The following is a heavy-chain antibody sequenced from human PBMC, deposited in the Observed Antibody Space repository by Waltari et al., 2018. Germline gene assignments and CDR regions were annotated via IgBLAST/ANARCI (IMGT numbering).Heavy chain of an antibody. V-gene: IGHV4-39*01. CDR1: GGSISSSSYY. CDR2: IYYSGST. Sequence: QLQLQESGPGLVKPSETLSLTCTVPGGSISSSSYYWGWIRQPPGKGLEWIGSIYYSGSTYYNPSLKSRVTISVDTPKNQFSLKLSSVTAADTAVYYCASVYSSSWYDYWGQGTLVTVSS. CDR3: ASVYSSSWYDY. J-gene: IGHJ4*02. D-gene: IGHD6-13*01.